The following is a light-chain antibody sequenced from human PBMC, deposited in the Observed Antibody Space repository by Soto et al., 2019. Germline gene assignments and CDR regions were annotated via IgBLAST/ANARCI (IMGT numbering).Light chain of an antibody. CDR2: GNS. CDR1: SSNIGAGYN. V-gene: IGLV1-40*01. Sequence: QSVLTQPPSVSGAPGQTVTISCTGNSSNIGAGYNVHWYQQLPGTAPKLLIYGNSNRPSGVPDRFSGSKFGTSASLAITGLPDEDADDYYCQSYDTSLSALFGGGTKLTVL. CDR3: QSYDTSLSAL. J-gene: IGLJ2*01.